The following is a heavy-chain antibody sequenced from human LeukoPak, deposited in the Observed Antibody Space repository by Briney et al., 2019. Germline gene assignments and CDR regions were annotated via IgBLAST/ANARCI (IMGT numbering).Heavy chain of an antibody. J-gene: IGHJ5*02. CDR3: AKDLGGSFFDP. CDR2: ISYDGSNK. Sequence: QPGGSLRLSCAASGFTFSSYGMHWVRQAPGKGLXXVAVISYDGSNKYYADSVKGRFTISRDNSKNTLYLQMNSLRAEDTAVYYCAKDLGGSFFDPWGQGTLVTVSS. V-gene: IGHV3-30*18. CDR1: GFTFSSYG. D-gene: IGHD1-26*01.